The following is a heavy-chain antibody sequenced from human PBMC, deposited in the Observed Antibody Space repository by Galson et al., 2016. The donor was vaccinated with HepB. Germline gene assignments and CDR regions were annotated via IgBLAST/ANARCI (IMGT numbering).Heavy chain of an antibody. J-gene: IGHJ4*02. CDR2: IPSTGGST. CDR3: VNPVHSDSNILNGYLFH. CDR1: GFTFTMYT. D-gene: IGHD3-9*01. Sequence: SLRLSCAASGFTFTMYTMNWVRPAPGKGLGWVSAIPSTGGSTYYADSVKGRFSISIDNSKNTLYLQMNSLRAEDTAIYHCVNPVHSDSNILNGYLFHWGQGTLVAVSS. V-gene: IGHV3-23*01.